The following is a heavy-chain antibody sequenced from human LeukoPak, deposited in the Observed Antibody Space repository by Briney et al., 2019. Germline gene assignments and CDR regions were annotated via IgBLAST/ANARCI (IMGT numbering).Heavy chain of an antibody. CDR2: ISGSGGST. Sequence: GGSLRLSCAASGFTFSSYAMSWVRQAPGKGLEWVSAISGSGGSTYYADSVKGRFTISRDNSKNTLYLQMNSLRAEDTAVYYCAKDPYSSSIGADAFDIWGQGTMVTVSP. J-gene: IGHJ3*02. V-gene: IGHV3-23*01. D-gene: IGHD6-6*01. CDR3: AKDPYSSSIGADAFDI. CDR1: GFTFSSYA.